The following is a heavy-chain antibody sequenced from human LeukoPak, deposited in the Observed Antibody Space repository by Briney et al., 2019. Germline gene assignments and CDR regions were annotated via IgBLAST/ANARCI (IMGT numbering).Heavy chain of an antibody. J-gene: IGHJ5*01. CDR3: ARLASGRSPPPTRWAWFDY. V-gene: IGHV4-39*01. CDR1: GDSISRSSNY. CDR2: IDFNGNA. D-gene: IGHD3-10*01. Sequence: NPSETLSLTCSVSGDSISRSSNYWGWIRQSPGKGLEWIASIDFNGNAEYNPSLKSRVTISVDTSKNQFSLKVTSLTTTDTAVYRCARLASGRSPPPTRWAWFDYWGQGILVTVSS.